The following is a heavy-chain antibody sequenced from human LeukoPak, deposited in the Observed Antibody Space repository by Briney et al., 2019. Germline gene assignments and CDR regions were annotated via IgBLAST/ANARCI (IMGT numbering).Heavy chain of an antibody. V-gene: IGHV3-7*03. CDR2: IKQDESEK. J-gene: IGHJ4*02. Sequence: GGSLRLSCTASGFSFSNYWMSWVRQAPEKGLEWVASIKQDESEKYYVDSVKGRFTTSRDNAKSSLYLQMNALRGEDTAVYYCARLVGDVTTWDCWGQGTLVTVSS. CDR3: ARLVGDVTTWDC. CDR1: GFSFSNYW. D-gene: IGHD1-26*01.